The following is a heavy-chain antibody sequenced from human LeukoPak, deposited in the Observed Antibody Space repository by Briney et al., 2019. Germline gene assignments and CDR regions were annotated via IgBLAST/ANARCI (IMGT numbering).Heavy chain of an antibody. Sequence: SETLSLTCVVYGGSFSGYYWSWIRQPPGKGLEWIGYIYYSGSTNYNPSLKSRVTISVDTSKNQFSLKLSSVTAADTAVYYCARGVSYYDSSGYYNEYFQHWGQGTLVTVSS. CDR1: GGSFSGYY. CDR2: IYYSGST. CDR3: ARGVSYYDSSGYYNEYFQH. V-gene: IGHV4-59*08. D-gene: IGHD3-22*01. J-gene: IGHJ1*01.